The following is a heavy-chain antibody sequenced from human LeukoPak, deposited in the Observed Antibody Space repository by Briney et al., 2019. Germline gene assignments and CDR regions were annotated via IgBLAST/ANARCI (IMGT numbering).Heavy chain of an antibody. D-gene: IGHD3-10*01. CDR2: INHSGST. J-gene: IGHJ5*02. CDR3: AXXXXXXXXSYYKLCRWFDP. CDR1: GGSFSGYY. V-gene: IGHV4-34*01. Sequence: SETLSLTCAVYGGSFSGYYWSWIRQPPGKGLEWIGEINHSGSTNYNPSLKSRVTISVDTSKNQFSLKLSSVTAADTAVYYCAXXXXXXXXSYYKLCRWFDPWGQGTLVTVSS.